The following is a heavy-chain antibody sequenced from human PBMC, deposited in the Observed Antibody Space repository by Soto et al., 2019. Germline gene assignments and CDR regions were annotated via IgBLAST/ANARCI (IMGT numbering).Heavy chain of an antibody. CDR1: GGSISSYY. J-gene: IGHJ3*02. CDR2: IYYSGST. D-gene: IGHD3-3*01. Sequence: SETLSLTCTVSGGSISSYYWSWIRQPPGKGLEWIGYIYYSGSTNYNPSLKSRVTISVDTSKNQFSLKLSSVTAADTAVYYCARHSKPQIFGVVMAAFDIWGQGTMVTVSS. V-gene: IGHV4-59*08. CDR3: ARHSKPQIFGVVMAAFDI.